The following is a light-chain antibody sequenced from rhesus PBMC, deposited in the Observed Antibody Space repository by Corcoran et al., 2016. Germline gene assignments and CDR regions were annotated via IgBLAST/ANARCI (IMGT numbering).Light chain of an antibody. Sequence: DIQMTQSPSSLSASVGDTVTITCRASQRISSWLDWYQQKPGKAPKLLIYKASSLQRGAPSRFSGSGSGTVFTLTISSLQPEDFATYYCLQYSSSPWTFGQGTKVEIK. CDR3: LQYSSSPWT. V-gene: IGKV1-22*01. CDR1: QRISSW. CDR2: KAS. J-gene: IGKJ1*01.